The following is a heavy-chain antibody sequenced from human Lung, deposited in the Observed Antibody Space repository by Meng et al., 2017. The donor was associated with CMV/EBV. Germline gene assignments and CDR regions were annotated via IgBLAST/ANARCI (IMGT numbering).Heavy chain of an antibody. J-gene: IGHJ6*02. CDR1: GYTFTTYD. CDR2: MNPNSGNT. CDR3: ARTRIEVEPDGRKIKYYNYGMDV. V-gene: IGHV1-8*01. D-gene: IGHD2-2*01. Sequence: KISXKASGYTFTTYDINWVRQATGQGLEWMGWMNPNSGNTGYAQKFQGRVTLTRVTSISTAYMELSSLTSDDTAVYYCARTRIEVEPDGRKIKYYNYGMDVWGQGTTVXVSS.